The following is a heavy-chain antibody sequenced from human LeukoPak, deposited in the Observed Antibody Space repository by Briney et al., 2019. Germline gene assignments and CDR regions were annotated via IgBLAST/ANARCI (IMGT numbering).Heavy chain of an antibody. CDR2: ISAYNGNT. Sequence: GASVKVSCKASGGTFSSYAISWVRQAPGQGLEWMGWISAYNGNTNYAQKLQGRVTMTTDTSTSTAYMELRSLRSDDTAVYYCARDWSDTHDYWGQGTLVTVSS. V-gene: IGHV1-18*01. CDR3: ARDWSDTHDY. CDR1: GGTFSSYA. J-gene: IGHJ4*02. D-gene: IGHD5-18*01.